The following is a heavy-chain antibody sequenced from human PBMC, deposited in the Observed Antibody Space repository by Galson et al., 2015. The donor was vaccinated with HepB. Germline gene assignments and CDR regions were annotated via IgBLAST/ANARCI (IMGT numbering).Heavy chain of an antibody. CDR2: TYYRSKWYN. CDR1: GDSVSSNSAA. Sequence: CAISGDSVSSNSAAWNWIRQSPSRGLEWLGRTYYRSKWYNDYAVSVKSRITINPDTSKNQFSLQLNSVTPENTAVYYCAKTGSSSDYYYYGMDVWGQGTTVTVSS. D-gene: IGHD6-6*01. V-gene: IGHV6-1*01. J-gene: IGHJ6*02. CDR3: AKTGSSSDYYYYGMDV.